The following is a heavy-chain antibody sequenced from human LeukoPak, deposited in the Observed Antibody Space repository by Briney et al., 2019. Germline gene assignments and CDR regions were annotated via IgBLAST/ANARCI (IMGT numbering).Heavy chain of an antibody. Sequence: GGSLGLSCATSGFIFTSYTINWVRQAPGRGLEWVSGDTGGDTFYTASVKGRFIVSRDYSENTLYLQMHNIRVEDTAIYYCAKDFKRDGKWEVDYWGQGTLVTVSS. CDR3: AKDFKRDGKWEVDY. D-gene: IGHD5-24*01. J-gene: IGHJ4*02. CDR1: GFIFTSYT. V-gene: IGHV3-23*01. CDR2: DTGGDT.